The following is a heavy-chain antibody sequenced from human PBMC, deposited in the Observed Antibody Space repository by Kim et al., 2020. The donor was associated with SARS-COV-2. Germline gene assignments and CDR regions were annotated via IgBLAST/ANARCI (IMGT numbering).Heavy chain of an antibody. CDR2: VSGYNGKT. CDR1: DYRFSKYG. D-gene: IGHD3-16*01. V-gene: IGHV1-18*01. Sequence: ASVKVSCKASDYRFSKYGISWVRQAPGQGLEWMGWVSGYNGKTNYAQRFQDRVTMTTDTSTTTAYMELRGLRFDDTAVYYCAREPFMIRFDPWGQGTQVTV. J-gene: IGHJ5*02. CDR3: AREPFMIRFDP.